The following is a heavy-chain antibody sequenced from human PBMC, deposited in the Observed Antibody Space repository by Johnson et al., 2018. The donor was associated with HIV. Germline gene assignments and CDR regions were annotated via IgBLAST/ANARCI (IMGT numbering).Heavy chain of an antibody. D-gene: IGHD5-12*01. V-gene: IGHV3-20*04. CDR2: INWNGART. CDR1: GFTFDDYG. Sequence: EVQLVESGGGVVRPGGSLRLSCVAAGFTFDDYGMSWVRQAPGKGLEWVSTINWNGARTGYVDSMKGRFTISRDNAKNSLYLQMNSLRAEDTALYYCARSHRYGTMMATIRPFDIWGQGTMVTVYS. J-gene: IGHJ3*02. CDR3: ARSHRYGTMMATIRPFDI.